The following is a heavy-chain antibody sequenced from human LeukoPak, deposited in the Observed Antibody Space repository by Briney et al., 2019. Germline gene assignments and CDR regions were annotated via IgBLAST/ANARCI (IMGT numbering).Heavy chain of an antibody. J-gene: IGHJ4*02. CDR3: ARHFFGRKYFDY. D-gene: IGHD3-3*01. CDR2: IYYSGST. CDR1: GGSISSYY. Sequence: SETLSLTCTVSGGSISSYYWSWIRQPPGKGLEWIGYIYYSGSTNYNPSLKSRVTTSVDTSKNQFSLKLSSVTAADTAVYYCARHFFGRKYFDYWGQGTLVTVSS. V-gene: IGHV4-59*08.